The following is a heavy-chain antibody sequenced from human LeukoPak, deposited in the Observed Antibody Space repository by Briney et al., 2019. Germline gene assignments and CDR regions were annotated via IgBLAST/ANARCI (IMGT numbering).Heavy chain of an antibody. D-gene: IGHD3-10*01. J-gene: IGHJ4*02. V-gene: IGHV3-9*01. Sequence: GGSLRLSCAASGFTFDDYAMHWVRQAPGKGLEWVSGISWNSGSIGYADSVKGRFTISRDNAKNSLYLQMNSLRAEDTALYYCAKGAVLLWFGIDYWGQGTLVTVSS. CDR1: GFTFDDYA. CDR2: ISWNSGSI. CDR3: AKGAVLLWFGIDY.